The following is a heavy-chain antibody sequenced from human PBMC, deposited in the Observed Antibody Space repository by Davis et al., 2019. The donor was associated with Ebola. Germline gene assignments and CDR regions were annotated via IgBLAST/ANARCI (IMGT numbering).Heavy chain of an antibody. D-gene: IGHD5-18*01. J-gene: IGHJ5*02. CDR1: GYTFTSYD. Sequence: AASVKVSCKASGYTFTSYDINWVRQATGQGLEWMGWMNPNSGNTGYAQKLQGRVTMTTDTSTSTAYMELRSLRSDDTAVYYCARTEGYSYDWFDPWGQGTLVTVSS. CDR3: ARTEGYSYDWFDP. CDR2: MNPNSGNT. V-gene: IGHV1-8*01.